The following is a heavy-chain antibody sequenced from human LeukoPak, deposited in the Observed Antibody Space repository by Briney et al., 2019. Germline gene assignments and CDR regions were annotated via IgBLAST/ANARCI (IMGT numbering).Heavy chain of an antibody. J-gene: IGHJ4*02. CDR1: GLTFSSHA. D-gene: IGHD3-3*01. Sequence: QSGGSLRLSCVASGLTFSSHAMTWVRQTPGKGLEWVSGITGSGGSTYHAESVKGRFIISRDNSKNTLYLQMNNLRAEDTAVYYCASRPASETYYAVFDYWGQGTLVTVSS. CDR2: ITGSGGST. V-gene: IGHV3-23*01. CDR3: ASRPASETYYAVFDY.